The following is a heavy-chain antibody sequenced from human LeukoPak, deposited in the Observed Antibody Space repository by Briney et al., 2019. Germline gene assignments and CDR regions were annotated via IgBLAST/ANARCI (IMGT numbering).Heavy chain of an antibody. CDR2: IQYEGRNK. CDR3: AKDIGDVGRRGYFDY. V-gene: IGHV3-30*02. D-gene: IGHD1-1*01. Sequence: GGSLRLSCAPSGFIFSSFAMGWVRQAPGKGLEWVAFIQYEGRNKYYADSVKGRFTISRDNSKNMLYLQMNSLRPEDTAVYYCAKDIGDVGRRGYFDYWGQGTLVTVSS. J-gene: IGHJ4*02. CDR1: GFIFSSFA.